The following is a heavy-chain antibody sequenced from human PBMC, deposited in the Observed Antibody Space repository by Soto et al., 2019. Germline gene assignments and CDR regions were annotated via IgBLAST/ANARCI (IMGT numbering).Heavy chain of an antibody. CDR2: ISGSDGST. J-gene: IGHJ5*02. D-gene: IGHD1-26*01. Sequence: GGSLRLSCAASGFTFSSYAMSWVRQAPGKGLEWVSAISGSDGSTYYADSVKDRFTISRDNSKNTLYLQMNSLRAEDTDVDNCAKDSGDVVDWFDPWGQGTLVTVSS. CDR3: AKDSGDVVDWFDP. CDR1: GFTFSSYA. V-gene: IGHV3-23*01.